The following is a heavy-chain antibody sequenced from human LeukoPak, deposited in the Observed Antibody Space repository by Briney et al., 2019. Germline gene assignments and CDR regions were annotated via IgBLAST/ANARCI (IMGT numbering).Heavy chain of an antibody. CDR3: VKVDYYDY. CDR2: ISSNGGST. J-gene: IGHJ4*02. V-gene: IGHV3-64D*06. CDR1: GFTFNGYA. Sequence: GGSLRLSCSASGFTFNGYAMHWVRQAPGKGLEYVSGISSNGGSTYYADSVKGRFTISRDNSKNTLYLQMRSLRGEDTAMYYCVKVDYYDYWGQGTLVTVSS.